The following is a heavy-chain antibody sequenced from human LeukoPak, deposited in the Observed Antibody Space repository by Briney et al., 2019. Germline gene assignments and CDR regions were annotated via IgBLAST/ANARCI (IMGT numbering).Heavy chain of an antibody. CDR3: ARDPAQNIAVAADFDY. CDR2: INPNSGGT. Sequence: ASVKVSCKASGYTFTGYYMHWVRQAPGQGLEWMGWINPNSGGTNYAQNFQGRVTTTRDTSITTAYMELSRLRSDDTAVYYCARDPAQNIAVAADFDYWGQGTLVTVSS. CDR1: GYTFTGYY. J-gene: IGHJ4*02. V-gene: IGHV1-2*02. D-gene: IGHD6-19*01.